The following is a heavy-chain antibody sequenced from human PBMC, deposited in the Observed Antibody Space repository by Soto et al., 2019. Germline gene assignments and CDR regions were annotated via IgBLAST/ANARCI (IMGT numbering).Heavy chain of an antibody. Sequence: GGSLRLSCSASGFTVSTYTMGWVRLAPGKGLEWVSYICSSGSTTNYVDSVRGRFTISRDNAKNSLYLQMDSLGAEDTAVYYCARAAAAHPAAWYWGQGTLVTVSS. V-gene: IGHV3-48*01. CDR2: ICSSGSTT. D-gene: IGHD6-13*01. CDR3: ARAAAAHPAAWY. J-gene: IGHJ4*02. CDR1: GFTVSTYT.